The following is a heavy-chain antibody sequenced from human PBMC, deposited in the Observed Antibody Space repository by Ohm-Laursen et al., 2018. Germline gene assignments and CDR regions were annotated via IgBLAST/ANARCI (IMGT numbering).Heavy chain of an antibody. Sequence: GTLSLTCTVSGGSISSYYWTWIRQPPGKGLEWIGYIYYTGSTSYNPSLKSRVTISVDTSKNQFSLKLSSVTAADTAEYYCARSAGVKSSFDYWGQGTLVTVSS. CDR1: GGSISSYY. J-gene: IGHJ4*02. CDR3: ARSAGVKSSFDY. CDR2: IYYTGST. D-gene: IGHD2-8*01. V-gene: IGHV4-59*01.